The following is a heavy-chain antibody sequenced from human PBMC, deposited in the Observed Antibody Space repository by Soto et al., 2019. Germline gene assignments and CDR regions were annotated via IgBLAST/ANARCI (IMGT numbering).Heavy chain of an antibody. Sequence: QVQLGESGGGVVQPGRSLRLSCVASGFTFSSYGMHWVRQAPDKGLEWVAVIGYDGRNKYYADSVKGRFTISRDNSKNTLYLQMNSLRAEDTAVYYCARGYSSGSMTLDYWGQGTLVTVSS. CDR3: ARGYSSGSMTLDY. CDR2: IGYDGRNK. D-gene: IGHD3-22*01. J-gene: IGHJ4*02. V-gene: IGHV3-33*01. CDR1: GFTFSSYG.